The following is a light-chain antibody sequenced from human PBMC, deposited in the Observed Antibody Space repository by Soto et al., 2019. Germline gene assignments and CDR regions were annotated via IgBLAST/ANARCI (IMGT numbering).Light chain of an antibody. CDR2: DNN. CDR1: SSNTGNNY. J-gene: IGLJ3*02. V-gene: IGLV1-51*01. Sequence: QSVLTQPPSVSAAPGQTVTISCSGSSSNTGNNYVSWYQQLPGTAPKLLIYDNNRRPSGIPDRFSGSKSGTSATLGITGLQTGDEADYYCGTWDNSLSAVVFGGGTKVTVL. CDR3: GTWDNSLSAVV.